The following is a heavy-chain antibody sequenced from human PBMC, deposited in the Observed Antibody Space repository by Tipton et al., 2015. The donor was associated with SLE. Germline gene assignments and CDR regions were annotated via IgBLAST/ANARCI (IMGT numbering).Heavy chain of an antibody. J-gene: IGHJ6*03. V-gene: IGHV3-33*06. CDR2: IWYDGSHK. Sequence: SLRLSCAASGFTFSSYGMHWVRQAPGKGLEWVAVIWYDGSHKYYADSVKGRFTISRDNSKNTLYLQMNSLRAEDTAVYYCAKDGEACGDYQYYYMDVWGKGTTVTVSS. D-gene: IGHD3-10*01. CDR1: GFTFSSYG. CDR3: AKDGEACGDYQYYYMDV.